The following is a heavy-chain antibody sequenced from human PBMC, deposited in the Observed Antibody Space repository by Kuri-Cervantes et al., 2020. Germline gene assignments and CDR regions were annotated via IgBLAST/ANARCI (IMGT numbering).Heavy chain of an antibody. Sequence: GGSLRLSCKGSGYSFTSYWIGWVRQMPGKGLEWMGIIYPGDSDTRYSPSFQGQVTISADKSISTAYLQWSSLKASDTAMYSCARRLFRFGAFDIWGQGTMVTVSS. D-gene: IGHD3-10*01. CDR3: ARRLFRFGAFDI. CDR1: GYSFTSYW. V-gene: IGHV5-51*01. CDR2: IYPGDSDT. J-gene: IGHJ3*02.